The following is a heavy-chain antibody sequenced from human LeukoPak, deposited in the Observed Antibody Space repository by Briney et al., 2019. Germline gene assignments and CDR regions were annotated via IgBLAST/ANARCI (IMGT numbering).Heavy chain of an antibody. Sequence: ASVTVSCTASGYTFTSYAMHWVRQAPGQRLEWMGWINAGNGNTKYSQKFQGRVTITRDTSASTAYMELSSLRSEDTAVYYCAREGAGYSYGYLGFDYWGQGTLVTVSS. J-gene: IGHJ4*02. CDR3: AREGAGYSYGYLGFDY. CDR2: INAGNGNT. D-gene: IGHD5-18*01. V-gene: IGHV1-3*01. CDR1: GYTFTSYA.